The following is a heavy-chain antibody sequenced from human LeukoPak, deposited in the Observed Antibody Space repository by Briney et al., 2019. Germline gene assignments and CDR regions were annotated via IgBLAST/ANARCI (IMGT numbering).Heavy chain of an antibody. CDR3: ARVVEGYNRPYFDY. J-gene: IGHJ4*02. V-gene: IGHV4-39*07. CDR1: GGSISSSSYY. D-gene: IGHD5-24*01. CDR2: IYYSGST. Sequence: SETLSLTCTVSGGSISSSSYYWGWIRQPPGKGLEWIGSIYYSGSTYYNPSLKSRVTISVDTSKNQFSLKLSSVTAADTAVYYCARVVEGYNRPYFDYWGQGTLVTVSS.